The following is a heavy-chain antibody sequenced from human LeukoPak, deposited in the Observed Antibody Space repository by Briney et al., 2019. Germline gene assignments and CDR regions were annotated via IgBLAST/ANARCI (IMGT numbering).Heavy chain of an antibody. CDR3: AREFDY. CDR1: GVSVSRTSYY. J-gene: IGHJ4*02. V-gene: IGHV4-61*01. Sequence: SETLSLTCSVSGVSVSRTSYYWSWIRQPPGKGLEWIGYISYSGSTNYNPSLKSRVTISVDTSKNQFSLKLSSVTAADTAVYYCAREFDYWGQGTLVTVSS. CDR2: ISYSGST.